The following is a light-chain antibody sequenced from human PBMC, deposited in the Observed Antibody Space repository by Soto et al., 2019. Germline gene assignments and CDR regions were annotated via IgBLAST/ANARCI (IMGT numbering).Light chain of an antibody. CDR1: QSVRNSL. J-gene: IGKJ4*01. V-gene: IGKV3-20*01. CDR2: DAS. Sequence: DIVLTQAPVTLSLSPGERATLSCRASQSVRNSLLAWYQQKPGQPPRLLIYDASTRATGTPERFSGSGSGTDFTLTISRLEPEDFAVYYCQKYGSSPLNFGGGTKVDNK. CDR3: QKYGSSPLN.